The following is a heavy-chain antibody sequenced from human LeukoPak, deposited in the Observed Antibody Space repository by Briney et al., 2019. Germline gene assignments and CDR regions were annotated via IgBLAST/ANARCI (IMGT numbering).Heavy chain of an antibody. CDR3: AKEPKYYDFWSGYPPDY. V-gene: IGHV3-23*01. J-gene: IGHJ4*02. Sequence: PGGSLRLSCAASGFTFSSYAMSWVRQAPGNGLEWVSAISGSGGSTYYADSVKGRFTISRDNSKNTLHLQMNSLRAEDTAVYYCAKEPKYYDFWSGYPPDYWGQGTLVTVSS. CDR1: GFTFSSYA. CDR2: ISGSGGST. D-gene: IGHD3-3*01.